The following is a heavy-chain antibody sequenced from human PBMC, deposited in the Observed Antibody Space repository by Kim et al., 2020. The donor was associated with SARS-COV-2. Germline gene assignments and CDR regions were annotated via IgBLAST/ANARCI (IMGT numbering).Heavy chain of an antibody. CDR3: ARDYSHSGIYFDY. Sequence: SQTLSLTCAISGDSVSITSVAWNWIRQSPSRGLEWLGRTFYMSTWFNDYALSVKSRITINPDTSKNQFSLQLNSVTPEDTAVYYCARDYSHSGIYFDYWGQGTLVTVSS. CDR2: TFYMSTWFN. CDR1: GDSVSITSVA. V-gene: IGHV6-1*01. J-gene: IGHJ4*02. D-gene: IGHD2-15*01.